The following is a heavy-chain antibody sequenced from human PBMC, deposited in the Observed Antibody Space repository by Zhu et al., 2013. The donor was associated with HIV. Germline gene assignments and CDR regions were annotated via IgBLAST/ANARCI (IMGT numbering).Heavy chain of an antibody. Sequence: QVQLQESGPGLVKPSETLSLTCTVSGGSISSYYCSWIRQPAGKGLEWIGRIYRSGSTNYNPYLKSRVTMSVDTSKNQFSLKLSSVTAADTAVYYCARDKVVDTATSYFYYGMDVWGQGTTVTVSS. CDR2: IYRSGST. J-gene: IGHJ6*02. CDR3: ARDKVVDTATSYFYYGMDV. CDR1: GGSISSYY. V-gene: IGHV4-4*07. D-gene: IGHD5-18*01.